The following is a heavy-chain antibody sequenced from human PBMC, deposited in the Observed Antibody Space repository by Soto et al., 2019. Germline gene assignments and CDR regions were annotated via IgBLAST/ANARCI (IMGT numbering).Heavy chain of an antibody. CDR2: IYYSGST. J-gene: IGHJ4*02. V-gene: IGHV4-59*12. D-gene: IGHD5-18*01. CDR1: GGSISSYY. CDR3: ARDSGYSYGPIDY. Sequence: SETLSLTCTVSGGSISSYYWSWIRQSPGKGLEWIGYIYYSGSTNYNPSLKSRVTISVDTSKNQFSLKLSSVTAADTAVYYCARDSGYSYGPIDYWGQGTLVTVSS.